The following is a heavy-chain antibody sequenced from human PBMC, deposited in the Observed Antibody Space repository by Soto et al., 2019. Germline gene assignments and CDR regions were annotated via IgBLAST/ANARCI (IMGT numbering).Heavy chain of an antibody. Sequence: QLQLQESGPGLVKPSETLSLTCTVSGGSISSSSYYWGWIRQPPGKGLEWIGSIYYSGSTYYNPSLTSRVTISVDTSKNQFSLKLSSVTAADTAVYYCARQWAAGVQYWGQGTLVTVSS. D-gene: IGHD7-27*01. CDR1: GGSISSSSYY. V-gene: IGHV4-39*01. CDR3: ARQWAAGVQY. CDR2: IYYSGST. J-gene: IGHJ4*02.